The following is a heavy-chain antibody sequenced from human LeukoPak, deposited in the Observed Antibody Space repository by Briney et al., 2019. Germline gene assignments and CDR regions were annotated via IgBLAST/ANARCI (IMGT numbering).Heavy chain of an antibody. CDR2: INQDGSEE. CDR3: ARYCSIASCFDY. V-gene: IGHV3-7*04. J-gene: IGHJ4*02. CDR1: GFTFSIYW. Sequence: SGGSLRLSCAASGFTFSIYWMSWVRQAPGKGLEWVANINQDGSEEYYVDSLKGRFTISRGNAKNSLYLQMNSLRADDTAVYYCARYCSIASCFDYWGRGTLVTVSS. D-gene: IGHD2-15*01.